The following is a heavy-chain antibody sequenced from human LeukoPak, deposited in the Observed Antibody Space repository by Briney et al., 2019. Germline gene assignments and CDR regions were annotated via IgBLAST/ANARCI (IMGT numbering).Heavy chain of an antibody. V-gene: IGHV3-23*01. J-gene: IGHJ4*02. D-gene: IGHD3-10*01. CDR3: AKAGHYGSGSYYSDY. Sequence: PGRSLRLSCAASGFTFDDYAMTWVRQAPGRGLEWLSTISGSGTTTYYVDSVKGRFTVSRDNSKNTLYLQMNSLRAGDTAVYYCAKAGHYGSGSYYSDYWGRGTLVTVSP. CDR2: ISGSGTTT. CDR1: GFTFDDYA.